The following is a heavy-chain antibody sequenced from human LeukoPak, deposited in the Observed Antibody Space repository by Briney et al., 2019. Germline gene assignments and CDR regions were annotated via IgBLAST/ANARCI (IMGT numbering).Heavy chain of an antibody. CDR3: AREVAGTWAFDI. CDR2: TFYRSNWYD. D-gene: IGHD6-19*01. V-gene: IGHV6-1*01. Sequence: SQTLSLTCALSGDSVSSNTAAWIWIRQSPSRGLEWLGRTFYRSNWYDDYAASVKSRITINPDTSKNQFSLHLKSVTPEDTAVYYCAREVAGTWAFDIWGQGTRVTVSS. CDR1: GDSVSSNTAA. J-gene: IGHJ3*02.